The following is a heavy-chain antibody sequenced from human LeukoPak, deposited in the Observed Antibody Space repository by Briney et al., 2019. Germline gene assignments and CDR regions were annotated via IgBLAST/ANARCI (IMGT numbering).Heavy chain of an antibody. J-gene: IGHJ4*02. CDR3: ARGLRQSHIVVVTAILPYFDY. CDR1: GGSFSGYY. Sequence: SETPSLTCAVYGGSFSGYYWSWIRQPPGKGLEWIGEINHSGSTNYNPSLKSRVTISVDTSKNQFSLKLSSVTAADTAVYYCARGLRQSHIVVVTAILPYFDYWGQGTLVTVSS. V-gene: IGHV4-34*01. D-gene: IGHD2-21*02. CDR2: INHSGST.